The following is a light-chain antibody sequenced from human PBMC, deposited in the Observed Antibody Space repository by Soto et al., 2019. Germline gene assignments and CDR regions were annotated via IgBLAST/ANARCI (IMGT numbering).Light chain of an antibody. CDR1: SSDVGTYNL. CDR3: CSYVGSSTYV. Sequence: QSALTQPASVSGSPGQSICISCTGTSSDVGTYNLVSWYQQHPGKAPKLRVYEGTKRPSGVSNRCSGSKSGNTASLTISGLQAEDESDYYCCSYVGSSTYVFGTGTKVTVL. J-gene: IGLJ1*01. V-gene: IGLV2-23*01. CDR2: EGT.